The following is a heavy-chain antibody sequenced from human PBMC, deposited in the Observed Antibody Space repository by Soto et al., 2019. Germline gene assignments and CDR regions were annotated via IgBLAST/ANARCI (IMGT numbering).Heavy chain of an antibody. J-gene: IGHJ4*02. CDR3: ARDPTSNSGYYYDY. D-gene: IGHD3-22*01. V-gene: IGHV3-66*01. CDR1: GFTVSDKY. Sequence: EVQLVESGGGLVQPGGSLRLSCAASGFTVSDKYMNWVRQAPGKGLEWVSVIFSSGSTYYADSVKGRFTISRDNSKNPLFLQMISLRAEDTAVYYCARDPTSNSGYYYDYWGQGTLVTVSS. CDR2: IFSSGST.